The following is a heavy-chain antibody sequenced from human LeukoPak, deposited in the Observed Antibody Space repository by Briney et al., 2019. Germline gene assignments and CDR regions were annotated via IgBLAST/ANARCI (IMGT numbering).Heavy chain of an antibody. CDR1: AFTFSSHA. V-gene: IGHV3-23*01. CDR3: AKGGKWDVTPFDY. Sequence: PGGSLRLSCAASAFTFSSHAMSWVRQTPGKGLEWVSAISAGGDNTHYADSVKGRFTISRDNSKNTLYLHMNSLRAEDTAVYFCAKGGKWDVTPFDYWGQGTLVTVSS. J-gene: IGHJ4*02. CDR2: ISAGGDNT. D-gene: IGHD1-26*01.